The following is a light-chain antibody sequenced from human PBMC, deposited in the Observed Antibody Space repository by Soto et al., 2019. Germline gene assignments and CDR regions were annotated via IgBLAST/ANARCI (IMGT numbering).Light chain of an antibody. CDR1: QDVRTW. V-gene: IGKV1-12*01. CDR2: GAS. CDR3: QQVNDIPLT. Sequence: IQMTQSPSSVSASTGDRVTLTCRASQDVRTWLAWYQQKPGKAPKLLIHGASKLQSGVPSRFSGSGSGTDFTLTISNLQADDFGTYYCQQVNDIPLTFGPGTKVDIK. J-gene: IGKJ3*01.